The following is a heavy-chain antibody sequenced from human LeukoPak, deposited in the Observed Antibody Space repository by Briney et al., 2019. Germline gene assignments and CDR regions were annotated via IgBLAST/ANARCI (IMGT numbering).Heavy chain of an antibody. CDR3: ARGHYSGSYQPFDY. J-gene: IGHJ4*02. CDR2: IYYSGST. V-gene: IGHV4-61*01. Sequence: SETLSLTCTVSGGSVSSGSYYWSWIRQPPGKGLEWIGYIYYSGSTNYNPSLKGRVTISVDTSKNQFSLKLSSVTAADTAVYYCARGHYSGSYQPFDYWGQGTLVTVSS. CDR1: GGSVSSGSYY. D-gene: IGHD1-26*01.